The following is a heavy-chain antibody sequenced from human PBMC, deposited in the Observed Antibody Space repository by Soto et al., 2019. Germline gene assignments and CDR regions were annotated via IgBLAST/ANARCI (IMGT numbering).Heavy chain of an antibody. CDR3: AKDWYHTIDP. D-gene: IGHD1-20*01. J-gene: IGHJ5*02. Sequence: PGGSLRLSCATSGFDFSNTWIHWVRQVPGQGLVWVSRINSDGSSIIYADSVKGRFTLSRDNAKNTVHLQMSSLRVEDTAVYYCAKDWYHTIDPWGQGLPVMVSS. CDR2: INSDGSSI. CDR1: GFDFSNTW. V-gene: IGHV3-74*01.